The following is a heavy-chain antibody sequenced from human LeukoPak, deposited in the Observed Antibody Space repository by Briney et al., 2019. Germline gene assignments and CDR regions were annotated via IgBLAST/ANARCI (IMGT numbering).Heavy chain of an antibody. Sequence: GGSLRLSCAASGFTFSGSAMHWVRQASGKGLEWVGRIRSKANGYTTAYGASVKGRFTISRDDSQRATYVQMNSLKIEDTAVYYCTRLAGGDAFDIWAQGQWSPSPQ. CDR2: IRSKANGYTT. V-gene: IGHV3-73*01. J-gene: IGHJ3*02. CDR3: TRLAGGDAFDI. D-gene: IGHD2-15*01. CDR1: GFTFSGSA.